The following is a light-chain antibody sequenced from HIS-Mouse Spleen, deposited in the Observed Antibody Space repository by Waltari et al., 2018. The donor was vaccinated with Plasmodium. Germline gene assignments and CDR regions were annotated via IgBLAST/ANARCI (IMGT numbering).Light chain of an antibody. CDR2: AAS. CDR3: QQYYSYPYT. Sequence: AIRMTQSPSSFSASTGDRVTITCRASQGISSSLAWYQQKPGKAPKLLIYAASTLQRGVPSRFSGSGSGTDFTLTISCLQSEDFATYYCQQYYSYPYTFGQGTKLEIK. CDR1: QGISSS. V-gene: IGKV1-8*01. J-gene: IGKJ2*01.